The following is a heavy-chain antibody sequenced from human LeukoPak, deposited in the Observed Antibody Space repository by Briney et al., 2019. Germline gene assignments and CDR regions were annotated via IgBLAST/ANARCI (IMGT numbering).Heavy chain of an antibody. V-gene: IGHV3-21*01. CDR1: GFTFSSYW. D-gene: IGHD2-2*01. Sequence: GGSLRLSCAASGFTFSSYWMHWVRHAPGKGLEWVSSISSSSSYIYYADSVKGRFTISRDNAKSSLYLQMNSLRAEDTAVYYCARASGGIVVVPAATDDAFDIWGQGTMVTVSS. CDR3: ARASGGIVVVPAATDDAFDI. J-gene: IGHJ3*02. CDR2: ISSSSSYI.